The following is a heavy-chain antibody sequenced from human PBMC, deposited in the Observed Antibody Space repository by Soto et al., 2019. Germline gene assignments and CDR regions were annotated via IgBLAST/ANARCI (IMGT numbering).Heavy chain of an antibody. Sequence: GESLKISCNGSGYSFTSNWICWVRQMPWKGLEWMGIIYPGDSDTRYSPSFQGQVTISADKSISTAYLQWSSLKASDTAMYYCARRLVGGNLMDTFDIWGQGTMVTV. CDR1: GYSFTSNW. V-gene: IGHV5-51*01. D-gene: IGHD6-19*01. CDR2: IYPGDSDT. J-gene: IGHJ3*02. CDR3: ARRLVGGNLMDTFDI.